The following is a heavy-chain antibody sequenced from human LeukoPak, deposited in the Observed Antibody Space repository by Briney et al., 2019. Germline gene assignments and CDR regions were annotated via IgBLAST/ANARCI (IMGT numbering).Heavy chain of an antibody. Sequence: GGSLRLSCAASGFTFSTFAMSWVRQAPGKGLEWVSAISGSGGSTYYADSVKGRLTISRDNSKNTLYLQMNSLRAEDTAVYYCAKALPQYSGDGGYYFDYWGQGTLVTVSS. D-gene: IGHD6-19*01. CDR3: AKALPQYSGDGGYYFDY. J-gene: IGHJ4*02. CDR1: GFTFSTFA. V-gene: IGHV3-23*01. CDR2: ISGSGGST.